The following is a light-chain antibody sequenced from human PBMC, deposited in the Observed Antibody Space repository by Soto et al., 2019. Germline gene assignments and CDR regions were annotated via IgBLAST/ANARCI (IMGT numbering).Light chain of an antibody. CDR2: EVT. CDR3: SSYSTTTSPNVI. Sequence: QSVLAQPASVSGSPGQSITISCTGTRSDIGRYNYVSWYQQRPGKAPKLLIYEVTYRPSGVSARFSGSKSGSTASLTISGLQAEDEADYYCSSYSTTTSPNVIFSGGTK. V-gene: IGLV2-14*01. J-gene: IGLJ2*01. CDR1: RSDIGRYNY.